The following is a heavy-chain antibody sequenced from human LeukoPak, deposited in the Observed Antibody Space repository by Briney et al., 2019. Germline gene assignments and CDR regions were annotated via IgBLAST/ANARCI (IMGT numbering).Heavy chain of an antibody. J-gene: IGHJ6*02. CDR1: GFTFSNYW. CDR2: IKQDGSEK. D-gene: IGHD4-11*01. CDR3: AKDGGPYSMYYYYGMDV. V-gene: IGHV3-7*01. Sequence: PGGSLRLSCAASGFTFSNYWMSWVRQAPGKGLEWVANIKQDGSEKYYADSVKGRFTISRDNSKNTLYLQMNSLRAEDTAVYYCAKDGGPYSMYYYYGMDVWGQGTTVTVSS.